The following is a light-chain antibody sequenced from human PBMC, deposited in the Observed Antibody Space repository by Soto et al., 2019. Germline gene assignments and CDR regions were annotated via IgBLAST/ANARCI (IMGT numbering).Light chain of an antibody. J-gene: IGLJ1*01. V-gene: IGLV2-14*03. CDR1: SSDVGGYNF. CDR2: DVT. CDR3: SSFTRSSTYV. Sequence: QSALTQPASVSGSPGQSITISCTGTSSDVGGYNFVSWYQQHPGKAPKLMIYDVTSRPSGVSHRFSGSKSDNTASLTISGLQAEDEADYYCSSFTRSSTYVFGTGTKLT.